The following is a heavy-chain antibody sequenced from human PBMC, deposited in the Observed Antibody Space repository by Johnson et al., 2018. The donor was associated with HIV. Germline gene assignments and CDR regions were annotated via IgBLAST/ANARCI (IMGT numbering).Heavy chain of an antibody. V-gene: IGHV3-30*19. J-gene: IGHJ3*02. CDR2: IWCDGSNK. CDR3: ASLGLDLLVKAPLSVVFDAFDI. Sequence: QVQLLEPGGGVVQPGRSLRLSCAASGFTFSSYGIHWVRQAPGKGLEWEAFIWCDGSNKYYADSVKGRFTISRDNSKNTLYLQMNSLRAEDTAVYYCASLGLDLLVKAPLSVVFDAFDIWGQGTMVTVSS. CDR1: GFTFSSYG. D-gene: IGHD3-16*01.